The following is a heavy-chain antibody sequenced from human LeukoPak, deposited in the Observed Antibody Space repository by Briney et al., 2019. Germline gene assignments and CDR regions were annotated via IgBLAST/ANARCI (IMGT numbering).Heavy chain of an antibody. J-gene: IGHJ3*02. CDR1: GCTFTSYG. CDR2: ISSYNGNT. Sequence: ASVKVSCKASGCTFTSYGISCVRQAPGHRLEWMGCISSYNGNTNYAQKLQGRVTTSTDTSPRTAYMALRSLKSDGPGRYCLGGREAGGRRGSFDIWGQGTMVTVSS. D-gene: IGHD2-15*01. V-gene: IGHV1-18*01. CDR3: GGREAGGRRGSFDI.